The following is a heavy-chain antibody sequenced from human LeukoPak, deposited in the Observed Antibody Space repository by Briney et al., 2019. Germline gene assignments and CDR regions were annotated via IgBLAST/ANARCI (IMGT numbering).Heavy chain of an antibody. J-gene: IGHJ4*02. V-gene: IGHV3-21*01. D-gene: IGHD1-26*01. CDR3: ASAGSYYGVDY. Sequence: GGSLRLSCATSGFTFSSYNMNWVRQAPGKGLEWVSSISSSSSYIYYADSVKGRFTISRDNAKNSLYLQMNSLRAEDTAVYYCASAGSYYGVDYWGQGTLVTVSS. CDR2: ISSSSSYI. CDR1: GFTFSSYN.